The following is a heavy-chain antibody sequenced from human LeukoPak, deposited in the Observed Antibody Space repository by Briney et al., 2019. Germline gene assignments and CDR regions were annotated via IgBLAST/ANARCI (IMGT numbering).Heavy chain of an antibody. CDR3: AREADIVVVPARGRRNWFDP. D-gene: IGHD2-2*01. V-gene: IGHV4-34*01. J-gene: IGHJ5*02. CDR1: GGSFSGYY. Sequence: SETLSLTCAVYGGSFSGYYWSWIRQPPGEGLEWIGEINHSGSTNYNPSLKSRVTISVDTSKNQFSLKLSSVTAADTAVYYCAREADIVVVPARGRRNWFDPWGQGTLVTVSS. CDR2: INHSGST.